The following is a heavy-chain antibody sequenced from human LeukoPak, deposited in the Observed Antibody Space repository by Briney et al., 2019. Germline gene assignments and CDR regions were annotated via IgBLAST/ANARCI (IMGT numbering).Heavy chain of an antibody. CDR2: IKQDGSEK. CDR3: ARADGYYGSGSYFY. D-gene: IGHD3-10*01. Sequence: PGGSLRLSCAASGFTFSSYWMSWVRQAPGKGLEWVANIKQDGSEKYYVDSVKGRFTISRDNAKNSLYLQMNGLRAEDTALYHCARADGYYGSGSYFYWGQGTLVTVSS. CDR1: GFTFSSYW. J-gene: IGHJ4*02. V-gene: IGHV3-7*01.